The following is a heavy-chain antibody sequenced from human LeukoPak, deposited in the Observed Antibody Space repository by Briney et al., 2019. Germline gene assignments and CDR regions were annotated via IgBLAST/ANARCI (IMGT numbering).Heavy chain of an antibody. D-gene: IGHD3-22*01. J-gene: IGHJ4*02. CDR2: ITNDDSRT. CDR1: GLTFSSHW. CDR3: ARGLVHDTSGYYSDY. V-gene: IGHV3-74*01. Sequence: PGGSLRLSCAASGLTFSSHWMHWVRQAPGKGLVWVSRITNDDSRTTYADSVKGRFTISRDNAKNTLYLQMDSLRAEDTAVYYCARGLVHDTSGYYSDYWGQGTLVTVSS.